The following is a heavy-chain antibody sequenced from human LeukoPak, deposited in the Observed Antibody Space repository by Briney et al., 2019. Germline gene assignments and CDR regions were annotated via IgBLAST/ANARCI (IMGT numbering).Heavy chain of an antibody. J-gene: IGHJ6*02. CDR2: ISAYNGNT. V-gene: IGHV1-18*01. Sequence: GASVKVSCTASGYTFTSYGISWVRQAPGQGLEWMGWISAYNGNTNYAQKLRGRVTMTTDTSTSTAYMGLRSLRSDDTAVYYCARDCSSTSCPLYYYYYGMDVWGQGTTVTVSS. CDR1: GYTFTSYG. D-gene: IGHD2-2*01. CDR3: ARDCSSTSCPLYYYYYGMDV.